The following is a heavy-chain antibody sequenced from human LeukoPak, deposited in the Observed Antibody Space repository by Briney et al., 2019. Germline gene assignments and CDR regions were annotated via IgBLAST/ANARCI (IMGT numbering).Heavy chain of an antibody. CDR2: ISYDGNTE. Sequence: GGSLRLSCAASGITFSSFGIHWVRQAPGKGLEWVAVISYDGNTEYYADSVQGRFTISRDNSKNALYLQMNSLRPEDTAVYYCAKEGAAGGKMQFCFDYWGQGTLVTVSS. CDR1: GITFSSFG. CDR3: AKEGAAGGKMQFCFDY. J-gene: IGHJ4*02. V-gene: IGHV3-30*18. D-gene: IGHD4-23*01.